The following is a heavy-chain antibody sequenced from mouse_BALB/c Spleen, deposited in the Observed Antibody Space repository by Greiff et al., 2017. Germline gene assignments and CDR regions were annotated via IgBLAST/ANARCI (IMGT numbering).Heavy chain of an antibody. Sequence: EVKLVESGGGLVQPGGSLKLSCAASGFSFSSYCMSWVRQTPDKRLELVATINSNGGSTYYPDSVKGRFTISRDNAKNTLYLQMSSLKSEDTAMYYCARGITTVVPFDYWGQGTLVTVSA. CDR2: INSNGGST. J-gene: IGHJ3*01. CDR1: GFSFSSYC. D-gene: IGHD1-1*01. CDR3: ARGITTVVPFDY. V-gene: IGHV5-6-3*01.